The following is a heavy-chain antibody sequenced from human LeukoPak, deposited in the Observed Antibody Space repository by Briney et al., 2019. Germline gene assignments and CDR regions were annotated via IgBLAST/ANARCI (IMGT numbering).Heavy chain of an antibody. CDR2: ISAYNGNT. D-gene: IGHD5-12*01. V-gene: IGHV1-18*01. Sequence: ASVTVSFKASGYTFISYGISWVRQAPGQGLEWMGWISAYNGNTNYAQKFQGRVTMTTDTSTTTAYMELRSLRSDDTAVYYCAREQGGYSGSADYWGQGTLVTVSS. CDR1: GYTFISYG. J-gene: IGHJ4*02. CDR3: AREQGGYSGSADY.